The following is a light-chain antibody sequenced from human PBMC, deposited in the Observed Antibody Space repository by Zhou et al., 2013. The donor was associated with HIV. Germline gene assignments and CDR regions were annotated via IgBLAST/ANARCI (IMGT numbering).Light chain of an antibody. V-gene: IGKV3-15*01. CDR3: QQSSNSPWT. Sequence: EIVMTQSPATLSVSPGERATLSCRASQNIRSHLAWYQQKPGQAPRLLIYGASTRATGIPARFSGSGSGTEFTLTISSLQSEDFATYYCQQSSNSPWTFGQGTKVDVK. CDR2: GAS. J-gene: IGKJ1*01. CDR1: QNIRSH.